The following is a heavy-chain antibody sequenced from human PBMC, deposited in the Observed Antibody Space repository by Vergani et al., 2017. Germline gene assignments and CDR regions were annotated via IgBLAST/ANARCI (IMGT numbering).Heavy chain of an antibody. CDR3: ARDEDIVVVPAAYQH. Sequence: QVQLVQSWAEVKKPGSSVKVSCKASGGTFSSYAISWVRQAPGQGIEWMGGIIPIFGTANYAQKFQGRVTITADESTSTAYMELSSLRSEDTAVYYCARDEDIVVVPAAYQHWGQGTLVTVSS. V-gene: IGHV1-69*12. CDR1: GGTFSSYA. D-gene: IGHD2-2*01. J-gene: IGHJ1*01. CDR2: IIPIFGTA.